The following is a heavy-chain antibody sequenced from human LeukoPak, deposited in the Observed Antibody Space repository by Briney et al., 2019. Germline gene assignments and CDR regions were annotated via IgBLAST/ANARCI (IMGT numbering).Heavy chain of an antibody. J-gene: IGHJ6*02. Sequence: QSGGSLRLSCAASGFTVSSNYMSWVRQAPGKGLEWVSVIYSGGSTYYADSVKGRFTISRDNAKNSLYLQMNSLRAEDTAVYYCARDYYDSSGYSQRYYYYGMDVWGQGTTVTVSS. CDR2: IYSGGST. CDR3: ARDYYDSSGYSQRYYYYGMDV. D-gene: IGHD3-22*01. V-gene: IGHV3-53*01. CDR1: GFTVSSNY.